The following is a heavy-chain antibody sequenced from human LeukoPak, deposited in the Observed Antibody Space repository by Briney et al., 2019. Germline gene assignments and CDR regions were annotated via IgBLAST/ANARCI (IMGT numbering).Heavy chain of an antibody. J-gene: IGHJ4*02. CDR3: AKIRDYDGGVFDY. Sequence: ASVKVSCKASGYTFTGYYVHWVRQAPGQGLEWMGRINPNSGDTNYAQKFQGRVTMTRDTSISTAYMELSRLRSDDTAVYYCAKIRDYDGGVFDYWGQGPLVTVSS. D-gene: IGHD4-23*01. CDR1: GYTFTGYY. CDR2: INPNSGDT. V-gene: IGHV1-2*06.